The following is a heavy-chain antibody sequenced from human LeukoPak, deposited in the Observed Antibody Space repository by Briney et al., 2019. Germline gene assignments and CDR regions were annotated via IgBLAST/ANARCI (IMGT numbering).Heavy chain of an antibody. CDR2: IYPKSGGT. CDR1: GYTFTGYF. CDR3: ARRLVIRGVTGNFFDL. V-gene: IGHV1-2*02. J-gene: IGHJ5*02. Sequence: ASVKVSCKASGYTFTGYFIHWVRQAPGQGLEWMGWIYPKSGGTNYQQKLQGRVTMSRDTSINTLYMEMSSLRSNDTAVYYCARRLVIRGVTGNFFDLWGQRALVTPSS. D-gene: IGHD3-10*01.